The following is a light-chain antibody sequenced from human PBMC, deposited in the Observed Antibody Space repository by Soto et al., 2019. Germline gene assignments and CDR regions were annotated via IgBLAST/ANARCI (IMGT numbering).Light chain of an antibody. CDR2: LGS. CDR1: QSLLHSNGYNY. CDR3: MQALQTPLYT. V-gene: IGKV2-28*01. J-gene: IGKJ2*01. Sequence: DIVMTQSPLSLPVTPGEPASISCRSSQSLLHSNGYNYLDWYLQKPGQSPQLLIYLGSNRASGVPDRFSSRGSGADFTLKISRVEAEDVGVYYCMQALQTPLYTFGQGTKLEIK.